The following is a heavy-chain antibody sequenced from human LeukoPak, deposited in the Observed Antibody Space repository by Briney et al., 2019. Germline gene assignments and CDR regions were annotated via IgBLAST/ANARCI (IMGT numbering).Heavy chain of an antibody. V-gene: IGHV3-21*04. J-gene: IGHJ4*02. CDR2: ISGSSSYI. D-gene: IGHD1-14*01. CDR1: GFTFSSYS. Sequence: GGSLRLSCAASGFTFSSYSLNWVRQAPGKGLEWVSSISGSSSYIYYADSVKGRFTISRHNAKNSLYLQMNSLRSDDTAVYYCARYKTFDYWGQGTLVTVSS. CDR3: ARYKTFDY.